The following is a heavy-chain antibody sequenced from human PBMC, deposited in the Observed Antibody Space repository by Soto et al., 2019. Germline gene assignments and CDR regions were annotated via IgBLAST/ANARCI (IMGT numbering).Heavy chain of an antibody. D-gene: IGHD1-26*01. V-gene: IGHV4-59*08. CDR3: ARRENYYGMDV. CDR2: IYYSGST. J-gene: IGHJ6*02. Sequence: PSETLSLTCTVSGGSISSYYWSWIRQPPGKGLEWIGYIYYSGSTNYNPSLKSRVTISVDTSKNQFSLKLSSVTAADTAVYYCARRENYYGMDVWGQGTTVTVSS. CDR1: GGSISSYY.